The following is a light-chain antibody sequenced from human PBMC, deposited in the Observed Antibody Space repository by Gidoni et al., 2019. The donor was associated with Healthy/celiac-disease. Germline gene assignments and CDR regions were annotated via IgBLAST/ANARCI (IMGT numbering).Light chain of an antibody. V-gene: IGKV4-1*01. CDR1: QSVFYSSNNKNY. Sequence: DIVMTQTPDSLAVSLGERATINCKSSQSVFYSSNNKNYLAWYQQKPGQPPKLLIYWASPRASGVPDRFSGSGSGTDFPLTISILQAEDVAVYYCQQYYTTPFTFXPXAKVDIK. CDR3: QQYYTTPFT. J-gene: IGKJ3*01. CDR2: WAS.